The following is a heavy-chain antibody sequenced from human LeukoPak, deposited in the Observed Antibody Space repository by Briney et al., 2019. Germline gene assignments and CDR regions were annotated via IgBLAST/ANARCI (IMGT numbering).Heavy chain of an antibody. CDR2: IYHSGST. CDR1: GYSISSGFY. V-gene: IGHV4-38-2*02. Sequence: SETLSLTCTVSGYSISSGFYWGWIRQPPGKGLECIGSIYHSGSTYYNPSLKSRVTISVDTSKNQFSLNLSSVTAADTAMYYCARVVRYSGSLYFDYWGQGTLVTVSS. J-gene: IGHJ4*02. D-gene: IGHD1-26*01. CDR3: ARVVRYSGSLYFDY.